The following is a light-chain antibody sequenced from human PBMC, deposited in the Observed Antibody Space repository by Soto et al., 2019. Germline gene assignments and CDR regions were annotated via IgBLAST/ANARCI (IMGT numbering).Light chain of an antibody. Sequence: DVVMTQSPDSPAVSLGERATINCKSSQSIFYSSNNKNYLAWYQQKPGQPPKLLIYWASTRESGVPDRFSGSGSGTDFTLTISSLQVEDVAVYYCQQYYTTRPVTFDGGTKVEIK. CDR3: QQYYTTRPVT. V-gene: IGKV4-1*01. CDR1: QSIFYSSNNKNY. J-gene: IGKJ4*01. CDR2: WAS.